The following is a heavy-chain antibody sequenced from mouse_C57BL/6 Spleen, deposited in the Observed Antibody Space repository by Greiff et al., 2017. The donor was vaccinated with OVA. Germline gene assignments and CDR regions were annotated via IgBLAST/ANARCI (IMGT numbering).Heavy chain of an antibody. CDR3: ARSPSTGRYYFDY. CDR2: IRNKANGYTT. V-gene: IGHV7-3*01. J-gene: IGHJ2*01. CDR1: GFTFTDYY. D-gene: IGHD4-1*02. Sequence: EVQLQESGGGLVQPGGSLSLSCAASGFTFTDYYMSWVRQPPGKALEWLGFIRNKANGYTTEYSASVKGRFTISRDNSQSILYLQMNALRAEDSATYYCARSPSTGRYYFDYWGQGTTLTVSS.